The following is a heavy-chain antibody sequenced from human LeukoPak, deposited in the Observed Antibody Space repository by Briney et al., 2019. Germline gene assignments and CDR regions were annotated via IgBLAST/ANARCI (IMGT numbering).Heavy chain of an antibody. Sequence: SETLSLACAVSGYSLSSGYYWGWIRQPPGKGLEWIGSIYHSGSTYYNPSLKSRVNISVDTSKNQFSLKLSSVTAADAAVYYCGRLRTMIGVGYWGQGTLVTVSS. V-gene: IGHV4-38-2*01. CDR1: GYSLSSGYY. J-gene: IGHJ4*02. D-gene: IGHD3-22*01. CDR3: GRLRTMIGVGY. CDR2: IYHSGST.